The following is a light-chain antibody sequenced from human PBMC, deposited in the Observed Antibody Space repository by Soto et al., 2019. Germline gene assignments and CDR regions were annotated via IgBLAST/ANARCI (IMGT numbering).Light chain of an antibody. Sequence: EVVLTQSPGTLSLSPGGRATLSCRASQSVSSSFLAWYQQKPGQAPRLLLYGASSRATGIPDRFSGSGSGTDFTLTINRLEPEDFAVYYCQQYGSSPALTFGGGTKVEIK. V-gene: IGKV3-20*01. CDR1: QSVSSSF. J-gene: IGKJ4*01. CDR2: GAS. CDR3: QQYGSSPALT.